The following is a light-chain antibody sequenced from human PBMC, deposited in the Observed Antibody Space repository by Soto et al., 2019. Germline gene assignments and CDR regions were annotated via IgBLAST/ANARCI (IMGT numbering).Light chain of an antibody. CDR3: CSYAGSRIPVV. J-gene: IGLJ2*01. CDR2: EVT. V-gene: IGLV2-23*02. CDR1: SSDVGSYNL. Sequence: QSALAQPASVSGSPGQSITISCTGTSSDVGSYNLVSWYQQHPGKAPKLIIYEVTERPSGVSNRLSGSKSGNTASLTISGLQAEDEADYYCCSYAGSRIPVVFGGGTKLTVL.